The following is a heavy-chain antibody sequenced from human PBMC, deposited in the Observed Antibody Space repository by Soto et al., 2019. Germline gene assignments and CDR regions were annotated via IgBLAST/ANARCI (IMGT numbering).Heavy chain of an antibody. D-gene: IGHD6-13*01. CDR3: ATLDGRGSSWCGPDYYGMEV. V-gene: IGHV1-24*01. CDR1: GYTLTELS. J-gene: IGHJ6*02. CDR2: FDPEDGET. Sequence: ASVKVSCKVSGYTLTELSMHWVRQAPGKGLEWMGGFDPEDGETIYAQKFQGRVTMTEDTSTDTAYMELSSLRSEDTAVYYCATLDGRGSSWCGPDYYGMEVWGQGTTVTVSS.